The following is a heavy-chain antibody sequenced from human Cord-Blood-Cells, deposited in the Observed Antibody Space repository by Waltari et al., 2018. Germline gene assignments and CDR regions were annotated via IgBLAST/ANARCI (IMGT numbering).Heavy chain of an antibody. CDR3: ARGHIVATVRVDY. J-gene: IGHJ4*02. Sequence: QVQLQQWGAGLLKPSETLSPTCAVYGGSFSGYYWCWIRQPPGKGLEWIGEINHSGNTNYNPPLKSLVTISVDTSKNQFSLKLSSVTAADTAVYYCARGHIVATVRVDYWGQGTLVTVSS. V-gene: IGHV4-34*01. D-gene: IGHD5-12*01. CDR2: INHSGNT. CDR1: GGSFSGYY.